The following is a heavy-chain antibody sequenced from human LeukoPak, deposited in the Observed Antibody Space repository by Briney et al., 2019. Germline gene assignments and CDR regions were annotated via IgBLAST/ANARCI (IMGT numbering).Heavy chain of an antibody. CDR3: ARDRGFYYDSSAYYYY. V-gene: IGHV3-48*04. J-gene: IGHJ4*02. D-gene: IGHD3-22*01. CDR1: GFTFSSYS. CDR2: ISSSTNTI. Sequence: GGSLRLSCAASGFTFSSYSMNWVRQAPGKGLEWVSYISSSTNTIYYADSVKGRFTISRDNAKNSLYLQMNSLRAEDSAVYYCARDRGFYYDSSAYYYYWGQGTLVTVSS.